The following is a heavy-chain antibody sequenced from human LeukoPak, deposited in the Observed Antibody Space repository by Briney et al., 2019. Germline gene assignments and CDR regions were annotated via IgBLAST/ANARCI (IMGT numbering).Heavy chain of an antibody. V-gene: IGHV5-51*01. CDR1: GYTFTSYW. D-gene: IGHD6-13*01. J-gene: IGHJ4*02. Sequence: GESLQISCKGSGYTFTSYWIGWVRQMPGKGLEWMGIIYPGDSDTRYRPSFQGQVTISADKSISTVYLQWSSLKASDTAMYYCARHGYSSSGILGYWGQGTLVTVSS. CDR3: ARHGYSSSGILGY. CDR2: IYPGDSDT.